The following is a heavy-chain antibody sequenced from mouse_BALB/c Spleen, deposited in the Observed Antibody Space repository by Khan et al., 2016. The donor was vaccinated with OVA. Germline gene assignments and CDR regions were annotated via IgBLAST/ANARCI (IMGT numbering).Heavy chain of an antibody. Sequence: QVQLKESGPGLVAPSQSLSITCTVSGFSLTSYGVSWVRQPPGKGLEWLGVIWGDGNTNFHSAPRSRLSISKDNSKSQVFLKLNSLRTDDTATYYCAKDRGYYAVDYWGQGTSVTVSS. V-gene: IGHV2-3*01. CDR1: GFSLTSYG. J-gene: IGHJ4*01. CDR3: AKDRGYYAVDY. CDR2: IWGDGNT.